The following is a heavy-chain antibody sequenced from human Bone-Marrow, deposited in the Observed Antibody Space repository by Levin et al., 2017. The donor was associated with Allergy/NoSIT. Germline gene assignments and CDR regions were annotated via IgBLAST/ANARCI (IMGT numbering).Heavy chain of an antibody. D-gene: IGHD6-13*01. Sequence: PLASVKVSCKASGYTFTSYGISWVRQAPGQGLEWMGWISAYNGNTNYAQKLQGRVTMTTDTSTSTAYMELRSLRSDDTAVYYCARSRSSSSWYRWFDPWGQGTLVTVSS. V-gene: IGHV1-18*01. CDR1: GYTFTSYG. CDR3: ARSRSSSSWYRWFDP. J-gene: IGHJ5*02. CDR2: ISAYNGNT.